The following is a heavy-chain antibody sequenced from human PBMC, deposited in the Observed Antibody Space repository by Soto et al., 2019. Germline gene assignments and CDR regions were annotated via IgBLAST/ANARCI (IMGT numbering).Heavy chain of an antibody. Sequence: EVQLVESGGGLVQPGGSLSLSCVVSGFTFSTYWMTWVRQAPGKGLEWVAKINQDGSEKYYAASVTGRFTISRDNAKNSLSLQMNSLRAEDSARYYCATKGLLAVAGTDYWGQGTLVTVSS. V-gene: IGHV3-7*01. CDR2: INQDGSEK. CDR3: ATKGLLAVAGTDY. D-gene: IGHD6-19*01. J-gene: IGHJ4*02. CDR1: GFTFSTYW.